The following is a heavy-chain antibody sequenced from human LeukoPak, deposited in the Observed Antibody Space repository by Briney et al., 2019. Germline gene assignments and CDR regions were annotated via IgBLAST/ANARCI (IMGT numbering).Heavy chain of an antibody. Sequence: SSETLSLTCTVSGYSISGGYFWGWIRQPPGKGLEWIGTIYNSGSTYYNASLESRVTISVDTSKNQFSLKLSSVTAADTAVYYCARAYSSSWYFNWFDPWGQGTLVTVSS. J-gene: IGHJ5*02. CDR3: ARAYSSSWYFNWFDP. CDR2: IYNSGST. V-gene: IGHV4-38-2*02. D-gene: IGHD6-13*01. CDR1: GYSISGGYF.